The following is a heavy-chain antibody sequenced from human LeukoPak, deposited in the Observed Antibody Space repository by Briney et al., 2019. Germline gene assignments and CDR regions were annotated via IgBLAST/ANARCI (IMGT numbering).Heavy chain of an antibody. Sequence: ASVKVSCTASGYTFTGYYMHWVRQAPGQGLAWMGIINPSGGSTSYAQKFQGRVTMTRDTSTSTVYMELSSLRSEDTAVYYCARDSITMIEAAFDIWGQGTMVTVSS. CDR3: ARDSITMIEAAFDI. CDR2: INPSGGST. J-gene: IGHJ3*02. D-gene: IGHD3-22*01. CDR1: GYTFTGYY. V-gene: IGHV1-46*01.